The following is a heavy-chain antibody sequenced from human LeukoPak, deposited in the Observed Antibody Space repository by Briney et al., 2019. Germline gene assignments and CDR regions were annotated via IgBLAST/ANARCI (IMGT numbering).Heavy chain of an antibody. Sequence: GGSLRLSCAASGFTFSSYAMSWVRQAPGKGLEWVSTISGTVGSTYSADSVKGRFTISRDNSKNTVYLQMNSLRAEDTAVYYCAKDNVVVVAATFDYWGQGTRVTVSS. CDR1: GFTFSSYA. J-gene: IGHJ4*02. D-gene: IGHD2-15*01. CDR3: AKDNVVVVAATFDY. CDR2: ISGTVGST. V-gene: IGHV3-23*01.